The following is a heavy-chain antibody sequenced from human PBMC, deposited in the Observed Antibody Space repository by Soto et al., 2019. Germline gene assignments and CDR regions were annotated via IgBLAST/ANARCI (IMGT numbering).Heavy chain of an antibody. CDR2: TIPIFTTA. J-gene: IGHJ4*02. D-gene: IGHD3-10*01. V-gene: IGHV1-69*01. CDR1: GGTFNGYS. Sequence: QVQLVQSGAEVKEPGSSVKVSCKASGGTFNGYSISWVRQAPGQGLEWVGGTIPIFTTANYAQKFQARLTMTADESTSTAYMELSGLRSDDTAIYYCARVDSSLVRLVCQFYFDHWGQGTLVTVSS. CDR3: ARVDSSLVRLVCQFYFDH.